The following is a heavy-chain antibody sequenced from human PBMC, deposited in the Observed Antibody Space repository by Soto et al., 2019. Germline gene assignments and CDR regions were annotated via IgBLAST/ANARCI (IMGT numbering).Heavy chain of an antibody. Sequence: QVQLQESGPGLVKPSGTLSLTCTVSGGSMTSSNWWNWVRQSPEKGLEWIGEAHHSGRTNYNPSLKSRVTISVDKSKNHFSLKLSSVTAADTAVYYCARSEATGLDHWGQGTLVTVSS. CDR2: AHHSGRT. V-gene: IGHV4-4*02. CDR3: ARSEATGLDH. J-gene: IGHJ4*02. CDR1: GGSMTSSNW. D-gene: IGHD1-26*01.